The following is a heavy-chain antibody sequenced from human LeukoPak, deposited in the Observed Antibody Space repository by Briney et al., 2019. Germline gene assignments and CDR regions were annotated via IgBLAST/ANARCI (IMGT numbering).Heavy chain of an antibody. D-gene: IGHD3-10*01. V-gene: IGHV4-38-2*02. CDR2: IYHSGST. CDR3: ARRPENYYYGSGSYSFDY. CDR1: GYSISSGYY. J-gene: IGHJ4*02. Sequence: PSETLSLTCTVSGYSISSGYYWGWIRQPPGKGLEWIGSIYHSGSTYYNPSLKSRVTISVDTSKNQFSLKLSSVTAADTAVYYCARRPENYYYGSGSYSFDYWGQGTLVTVSS.